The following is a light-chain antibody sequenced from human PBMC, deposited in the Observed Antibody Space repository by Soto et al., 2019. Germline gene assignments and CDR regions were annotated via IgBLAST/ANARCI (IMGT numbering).Light chain of an antibody. V-gene: IGKV3-20*01. CDR2: GAS. Sequence: EIVLTQSPGTLSLSPGERATLSCRASQSVSSSYLAWYQQKPGQAPRLLIYGASSRATGIPDRFSGSGSGTDFTVTISRLEPEEFAVYYCQQYGSSPPEVTFGGGTKVEIK. CDR1: QSVSSSY. J-gene: IGKJ4*01. CDR3: QQYGSSPPEVT.